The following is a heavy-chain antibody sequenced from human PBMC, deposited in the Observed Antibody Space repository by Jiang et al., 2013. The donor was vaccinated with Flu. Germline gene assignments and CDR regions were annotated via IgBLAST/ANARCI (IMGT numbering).Heavy chain of an antibody. CDR3: ARYYDATGGYLDY. Sequence: SQTLSLTCAISGDSVSTNSAAWNWVRQSPSRGLEWLGRTYYRSKWYIDYAESVKSRITINPDTSKNQFSLQLNSVTPEDTAVYYCARYYDATGGYLDYWGPGNPRSPSPQ. V-gene: IGHV6-1*01. J-gene: IGHJ4*02. CDR2: TYYRSKWYI. D-gene: IGHD4/OR15-4a*01. CDR1: GDSVSTNSAA.